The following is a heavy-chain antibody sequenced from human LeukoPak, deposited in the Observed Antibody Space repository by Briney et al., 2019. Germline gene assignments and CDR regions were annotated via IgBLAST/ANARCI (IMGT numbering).Heavy chain of an antibody. CDR1: GFTFSTYG. CDR3: AKDATVLRYFDWLLREGYFDY. Sequence: GRSLRLSCAASGFTFSTYGMHWVRQAPGKGLEWVAVISYDGSKRYYADSVKGRFTISRDNSKNTLYLQMNSLRAEDTAVYYCAKDATVLRYFDWLLREGYFDYWGQGTLVTVSS. CDR2: ISYDGSKR. V-gene: IGHV3-30*18. D-gene: IGHD3-9*01. J-gene: IGHJ4*02.